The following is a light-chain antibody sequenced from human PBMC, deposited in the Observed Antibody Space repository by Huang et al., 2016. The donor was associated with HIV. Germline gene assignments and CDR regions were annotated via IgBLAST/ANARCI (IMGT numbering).Light chain of an antibody. CDR2: KVS. V-gene: IGKV2-30*02. J-gene: IGKJ1*01. CDR1: RSLIHTDGNTY. CDR3: MQGSHWPQT. Sequence: DVVMTQSPLSLSVTLGQAASISCRSSRSLIHTDGNTYLNWFHQRPGQSPRRLSYKVSNRDAGVPDRFSGSGSGTDFTLEISSFEAEDVGVYYCMQGSHWPQTFGQGTKVEIK.